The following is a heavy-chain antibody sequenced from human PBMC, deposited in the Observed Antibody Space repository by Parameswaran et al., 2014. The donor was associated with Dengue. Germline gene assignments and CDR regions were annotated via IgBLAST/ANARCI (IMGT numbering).Heavy chain of an antibody. V-gene: IGHV1-69*06. D-gene: IGHD6-13*01. J-gene: IGHJ4*02. CDR2: IIPIFGTA. Sequence: WVRQAPGQGLEWMGGIIPIFGTANYAQKFQGRVTITADKSTSTAYMELSSLRSEDTAVYYCATGIAAAGLDYWGQGTLVTVSS. CDR3: ATGIAAAGLDY.